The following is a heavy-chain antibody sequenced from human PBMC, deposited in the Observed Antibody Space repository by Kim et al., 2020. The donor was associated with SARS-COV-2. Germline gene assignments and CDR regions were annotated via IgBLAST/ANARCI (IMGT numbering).Heavy chain of an antibody. Sequence: GGSLRLSCAASGFTFSDSGMFWVRQAPGKRLEWVAVIWYDGNKKDYADSVKGRFIISRENSKNTMYLQMNSLRVEDTAVYYCARASACWGQGTLVTVSS. V-gene: IGHV3-33*01. CDR2: IWYDGNKK. CDR3: ARASAC. J-gene: IGHJ4*02. CDR1: GFTFSDSG.